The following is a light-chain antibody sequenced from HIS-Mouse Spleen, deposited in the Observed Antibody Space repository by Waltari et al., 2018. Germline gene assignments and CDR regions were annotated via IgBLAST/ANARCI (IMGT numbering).Light chain of an antibody. V-gene: IGLV2-11*01. CDR1: SSDVGGYNY. CDR2: DVS. Sequence: QSALTQPRSVSGSPGQSVTISCTGTSSDVGGYNYVSWYQQHPGKAPKLMIYDVSKRPSGVPDRFSGSKSGNTASLTIVGLQAEDEADYYCCSYAGSYTFPYVFGTGTKVTVL. J-gene: IGLJ1*01. CDR3: CSYAGSYTFPYV.